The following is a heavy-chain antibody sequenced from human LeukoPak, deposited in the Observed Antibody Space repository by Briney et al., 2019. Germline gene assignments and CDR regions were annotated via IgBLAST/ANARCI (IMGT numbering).Heavy chain of an antibody. V-gene: IGHV3-48*01. CDR3: VRDRRYYHDSRGYVAFDV. Sequence: GGSLRLSCAASGFTLSSHSMNWVRQAPGKGLEWLSYISDTSSAVYYAASAEGRFTISRDNAGNSLYLQMNSLRAEDTAVYYCVRDRRYYHDSRGYVAFDVWGQGTMVTVSS. CDR2: ISDTSSAV. J-gene: IGHJ3*01. D-gene: IGHD3-22*01. CDR1: GFTLSSHS.